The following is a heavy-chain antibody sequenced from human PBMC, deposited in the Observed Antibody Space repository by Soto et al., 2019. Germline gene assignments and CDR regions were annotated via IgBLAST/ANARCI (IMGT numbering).Heavy chain of an antibody. Sequence: QVQLVQSGAEVKKPGASVKASCKASGYTFTSYYIHWVRQAPGQGLEWMGIFNPTGDTASYAQKLQGRVTMTRDTSTGTAYMKLGSLRSEDTAVYYCARGGRIVDTGIGYYYYHAMDVWGQGTTVTVS. CDR3: ARGGRIVDTGIGYYYYHAMDV. J-gene: IGHJ6*02. CDR1: GYTFTSYY. V-gene: IGHV1-46*01. D-gene: IGHD5-18*01. CDR2: FNPTGDTA.